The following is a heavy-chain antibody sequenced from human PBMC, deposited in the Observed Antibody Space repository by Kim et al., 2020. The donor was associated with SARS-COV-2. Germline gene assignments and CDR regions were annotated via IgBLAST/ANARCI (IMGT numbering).Heavy chain of an antibody. D-gene: IGHD1-26*01. CDR3: ARVGRGNYFDHFDY. Sequence: SETLSLTCSVSGGSISSYYWSWIRQPPGKGLEWMGYIYYSGSTNYNPSLKSRVTISVDTSKNQFSLKLSSVTAADTAVYHCARVGRGNYFDHFDYWGQGTLVTVSS. J-gene: IGHJ4*02. V-gene: IGHV4-59*01. CDR2: IYYSGST. CDR1: GGSISSYY.